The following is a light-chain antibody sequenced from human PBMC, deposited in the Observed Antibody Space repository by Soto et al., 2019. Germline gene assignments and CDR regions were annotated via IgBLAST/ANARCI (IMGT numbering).Light chain of an antibody. CDR2: GAY. CDR1: QSVSSN. Sequence: VLTQSPATLSVSAGESATLSCRASQSVSSNLAWYHQKPGQAPRLIVYGAYTRPTGIPTTFSGSGSGTEFTLTISSLQSEDFAVYYCQQYNNWPLWTCGQGTKVDIK. J-gene: IGKJ1*01. V-gene: IGKV3-15*01. CDR3: QQYNNWPLWT.